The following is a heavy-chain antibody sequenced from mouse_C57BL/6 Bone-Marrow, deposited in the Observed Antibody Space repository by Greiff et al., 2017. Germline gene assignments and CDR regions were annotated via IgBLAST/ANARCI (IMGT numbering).Heavy chain of an antibody. CDR1: GYTFTSYW. D-gene: IGHD3-3*01. V-gene: IGHV1-72*01. Sequence: QVQLQQPGAELVKPGASVKLSCNASGYTFTSYWMRRVKQRPGRCLEWIGRIDPNSGGTKYNEKFKSKATLTVYKPSSTAYMQLSSLTSEDSAVYYCARSRDLAWFAYWGQGTTVTVSA. CDR3: ARSRDLAWFAY. CDR2: IDPNSGGT. J-gene: IGHJ3*01.